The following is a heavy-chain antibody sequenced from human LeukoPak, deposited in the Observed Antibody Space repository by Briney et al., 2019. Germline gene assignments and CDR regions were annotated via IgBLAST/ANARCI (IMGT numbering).Heavy chain of an antibody. Sequence: GGSLRLSCAASGLTFSSYWMHWVRHAPGKGLVWVSRIKRDGTSTSYADSVKGRFTISRDNAKNTLYLQMNSLRAEDTAVYYCARDAGLGPPDYWGQGTLVTVSS. J-gene: IGHJ4*02. CDR3: ARDAGLGPPDY. CDR2: IKRDGTST. CDR1: GLTFSSYW. V-gene: IGHV3-74*01.